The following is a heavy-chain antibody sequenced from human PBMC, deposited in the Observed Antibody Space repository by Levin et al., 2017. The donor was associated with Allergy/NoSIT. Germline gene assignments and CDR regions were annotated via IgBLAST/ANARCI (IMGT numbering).Heavy chain of an antibody. V-gene: IGHV3-73*01. J-gene: IGHJ6*02. CDR2: IRNKANSYAT. CDR3: TSHASHDEAYYYYYGMDV. CDR1: GFDFSGSA. Sequence: PGGSLRLSCAASGFDFSGSAMHWVRQASGKGLEWVGRIRNKANSYATAYAASVKGRFTISRDDSKNTAYLQMNSLKTEDTAVYYCTSHASHDEAYYYYYGMDVWGQGTTVTVSS. D-gene: IGHD3-16*01.